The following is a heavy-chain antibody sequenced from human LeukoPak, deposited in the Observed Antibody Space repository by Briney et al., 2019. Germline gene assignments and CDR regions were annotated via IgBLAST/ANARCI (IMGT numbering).Heavy chain of an antibody. Sequence: GGSLRLSCAASGFTFSSYGMHWVRQAPGKGLEWVAVIWYDGSNKYYADSVKGRFTISRGNSKNTLYLQMNSLRAEDTAVYYCARAYSSGSMDVWGQGTMVTVSS. V-gene: IGHV3-33*01. D-gene: IGHD6-19*01. CDR1: GFTFSSYG. CDR2: IWYDGSNK. J-gene: IGHJ6*02. CDR3: ARAYSSGSMDV.